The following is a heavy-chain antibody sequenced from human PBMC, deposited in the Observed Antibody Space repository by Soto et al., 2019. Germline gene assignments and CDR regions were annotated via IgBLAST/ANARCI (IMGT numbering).Heavy chain of an antibody. V-gene: IGHV3-7*03. CDR1: GFTFSSYW. CDR2: IKQDGSEK. J-gene: IGHJ4*02. Sequence: GGSLRLSCAASGFTFSSYWMSWVRQAPGKGLEWVANIKQDGSEKYYVDSVKGRLTISRDNAKNSLYLQMNSLRAEDTAVYYCARERGYSYGLGYFDYWGQGTLVTVSS. CDR3: ARERGYSYGLGYFDY. D-gene: IGHD5-18*01.